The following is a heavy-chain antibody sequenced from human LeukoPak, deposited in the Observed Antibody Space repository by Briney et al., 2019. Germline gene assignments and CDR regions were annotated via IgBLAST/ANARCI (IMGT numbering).Heavy chain of an antibody. CDR3: AKRYYYDSSGYYLYYWYFDL. V-gene: IGHV3-23*01. D-gene: IGHD3-22*01. Sequence: SGGSLRLSCAASGFIFSSYAMSWVRQAPGKGLEWVSAISGSGGSTYYADSVKGRFTISRDNSKNTLYLQMNSLRAEDTAVYYCAKRYYYDSSGYYLYYWYFDLWGRGTLVTVSS. CDR1: GFIFSSYA. CDR2: ISGSGGST. J-gene: IGHJ2*01.